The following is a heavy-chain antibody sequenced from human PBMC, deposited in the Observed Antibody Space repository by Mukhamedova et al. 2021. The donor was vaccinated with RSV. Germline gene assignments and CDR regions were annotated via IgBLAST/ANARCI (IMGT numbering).Heavy chain of an antibody. CDR3: ARAKFTGSYCVDY. J-gene: IGHJ4*02. V-gene: IGHV3-74*01. Sequence: HWVRQTPEKGLVWVSYINSDGSSTNYADSVKGRFTISRDNAKNTLYLQMNSLRAEDTAVYYCARAKFTGSYCVDYLGQGTLVTVSS. CDR2: INSDGSST. D-gene: IGHD1-26*01.